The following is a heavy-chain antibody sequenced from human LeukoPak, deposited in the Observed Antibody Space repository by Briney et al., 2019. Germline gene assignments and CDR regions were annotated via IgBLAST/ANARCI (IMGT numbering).Heavy chain of an antibody. CDR2: MNPNSGNT. J-gene: IGHJ5*02. D-gene: IGHD6-13*01. CDR1: GYTFTSYD. CDR3: ARSIPGIAAAGTWSWFDP. V-gene: IGHV1-8*01. Sequence: ASVKVSCKASGYTFTSYDINWVRQATGQGLEWMGWMNPNSGNTGYAQKFQGGVTMTRNTSIGTAYMELSSLRSEDTAVYYCARSIPGIAAAGTWSWFDPWGQGTLVTVSS.